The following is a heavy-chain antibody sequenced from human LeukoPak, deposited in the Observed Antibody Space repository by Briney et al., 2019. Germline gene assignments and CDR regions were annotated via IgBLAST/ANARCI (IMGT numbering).Heavy chain of an antibody. J-gene: IGHJ4*02. CDR2: INTDANST. D-gene: IGHD6-19*01. CDR3: ASGYNSGPGVY. CDR1: GFTFSNYW. V-gene: IGHV3-74*01. Sequence: GGSLRLSCAASGFTFSNYWMHWVRQAPGKGLVWVSRINTDANSTIYADSVKGRFTISRDNAKNTVYLQMNSLRGEDTAIYYCASGYNSGPGVYWGQGTLVTVSS.